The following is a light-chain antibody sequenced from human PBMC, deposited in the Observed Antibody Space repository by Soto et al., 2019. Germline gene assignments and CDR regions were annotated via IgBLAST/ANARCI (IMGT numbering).Light chain of an antibody. Sequence: QSALTQPRSASGSPGQSVTVSCTGTSSNVGGYNYVTWYQQHPGKAPKLMISDVDKRPSGVPDRFSGSKSGNTASLTISGLQAEDEADYYCCSFANRILVFGAGTKLTVL. CDR1: SSNVGGYNY. CDR2: DVD. CDR3: CSFANRILV. V-gene: IGLV2-11*01. J-gene: IGLJ1*01.